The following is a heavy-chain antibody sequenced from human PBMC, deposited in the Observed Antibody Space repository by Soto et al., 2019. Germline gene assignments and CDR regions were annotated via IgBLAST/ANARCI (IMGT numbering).Heavy chain of an antibody. CDR2: VIPLLVTA. D-gene: IGHD3-16*01. Sequence: QVQVVQSGAEVKKPGSSVKVSCKVSGGIFTNNAISWVRQAPGQGLEGWGGVIPLLVTAYYAQIFRGRLRISADGATTTAYMELSGLTSADTAVYFCATGGHNDGYNFYHGMDVWGQGTTVTVS. CDR1: GGIFTNNA. V-gene: IGHV1-69*01. J-gene: IGHJ6*02. CDR3: ATGGHNDGYNFYHGMDV.